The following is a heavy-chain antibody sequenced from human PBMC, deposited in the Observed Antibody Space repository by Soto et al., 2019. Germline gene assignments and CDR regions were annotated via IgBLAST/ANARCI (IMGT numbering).Heavy chain of an antibody. Sequence: ASVKVSCKASGYTFTSYGISWVRQAPGQGLEWMGWISAYNGNTNYAQKLQGRVTMTTDTSTSTAYMELRSLRSDDTAVYYCASQYCSSNSCYFEYWGQGTLVTVSS. D-gene: IGHD2-2*01. CDR3: ASQYCSSNSCYFEY. CDR1: GYTFTSYG. J-gene: IGHJ4*02. V-gene: IGHV1-18*01. CDR2: ISAYNGNT.